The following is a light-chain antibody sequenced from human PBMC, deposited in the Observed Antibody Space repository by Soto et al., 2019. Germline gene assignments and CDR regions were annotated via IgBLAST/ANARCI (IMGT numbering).Light chain of an antibody. CDR2: GAS. J-gene: IGKJ2*01. Sequence: EIAMTQSPATLSVSPGERATHACRASQSVSSNLAWYQQKPGQAPRLLIYGASTRATGIPARFSGSRSGTEFTLTISSLQSEDFAVYYCQQYSNWPPYTFGQGTKLEIK. V-gene: IGKV3-15*01. CDR1: QSVSSN. CDR3: QQYSNWPPYT.